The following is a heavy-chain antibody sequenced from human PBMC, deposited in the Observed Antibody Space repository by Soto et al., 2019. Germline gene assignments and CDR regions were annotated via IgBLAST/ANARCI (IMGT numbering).Heavy chain of an antibody. J-gene: IGHJ1*01. V-gene: IGHV3-21*01. Sequence: GGSLRLSCAASGFTFSSYSMNWVRQAPGKGLEWVSSISSSSSYIYYADSVKGRFTISRDNAKNSLYLQMNSLRAEDTAVYYCARDDYGDSGYFQHWGQGTLVTVSS. D-gene: IGHD4-17*01. CDR1: GFTFSSYS. CDR2: ISSSSSYI. CDR3: ARDDYGDSGYFQH.